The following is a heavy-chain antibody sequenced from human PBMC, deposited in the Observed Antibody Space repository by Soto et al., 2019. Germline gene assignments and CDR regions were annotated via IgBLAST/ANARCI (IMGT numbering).Heavy chain of an antibody. Sequence: SETLSLTCTVSGAAITSSGYYWGWLRRPPGKGLEWIGTMDYSGGTNYNPSLQSRVTISADTSKNLFSLRLTSVTAADTAVYYCARRTPLYASESSRFDPWGQGALVTVSS. J-gene: IGHJ5*02. D-gene: IGHD3-10*01. CDR2: MDYSGGT. V-gene: IGHV4-39*01. CDR3: ARRTPLYASESSRFDP. CDR1: GAAITSSGYY.